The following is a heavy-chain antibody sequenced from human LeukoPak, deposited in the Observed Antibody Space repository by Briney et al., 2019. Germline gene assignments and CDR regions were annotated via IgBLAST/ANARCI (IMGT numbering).Heavy chain of an antibody. J-gene: IGHJ4*02. D-gene: IGHD5-18*01. V-gene: IGHV1-69*02. CDR2: IIPILDIT. Sequence: RASVKVSCKASGGTFSSYTISWVRQAPGQGLEWMGRIIPILDITNYAQKFQDRVTITADKSTSTAYMELSSLRSEDTAMYYCAVSSGSGYTYGREDFFVDYWGQGTLVTVSS. CDR3: AVSSGSGYTYGREDFFVDY. CDR1: GGTFSSYT.